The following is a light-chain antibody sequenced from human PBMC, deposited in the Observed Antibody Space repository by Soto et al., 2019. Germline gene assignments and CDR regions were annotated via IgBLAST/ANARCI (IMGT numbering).Light chain of an antibody. J-gene: IGKJ5*01. CDR2: DAS. CDR3: QQYYSLPYT. CDR1: QNIRNW. Sequence: IQMTQSPSSLSASVGDRVTITCRASQNIRNWLAWYQQKPGKAPNPLIYDASTLEVGVPSRFGGSGSGTDFTLTITGLQPEDIATYYCQQYYSLPYTFGQGTRLEIK. V-gene: IGKV1-33*01.